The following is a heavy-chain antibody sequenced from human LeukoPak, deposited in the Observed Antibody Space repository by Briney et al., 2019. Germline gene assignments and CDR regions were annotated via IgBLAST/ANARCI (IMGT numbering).Heavy chain of an antibody. V-gene: IGHV3-7*01. CDR1: GLIFRSYW. J-gene: IGHJ4*02. D-gene: IGHD5-24*01. Sequence: PGWSLRLSCAVSGLIFRSYWMSWVRQAPGKGLGWVANINQDGSEKYFVDSVKGRFTISRDNAKNSLHLQMNTLRAEDTAVYYCARERDGRFFDYWGQGTLVTVSS. CDR2: INQDGSEK. CDR3: ARERDGRFFDY.